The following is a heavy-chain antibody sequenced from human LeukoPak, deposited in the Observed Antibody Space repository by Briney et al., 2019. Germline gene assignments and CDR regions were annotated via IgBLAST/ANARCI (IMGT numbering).Heavy chain of an antibody. Sequence: SETLSLTCAVYGGSFSGYYWSWIRQPPGKGLEWIGEINHSGSTNYNPSLKSRVTISVDTSKNQFSLKLSSVTAADTAVYYCARRTYDYVWGSYRKRAFDIWGQGTMDTVPS. D-gene: IGHD3-16*02. CDR3: ARRTYDYVWGSYRKRAFDI. CDR1: GGSFSGYY. CDR2: INHSGST. J-gene: IGHJ3*02. V-gene: IGHV4-34*01.